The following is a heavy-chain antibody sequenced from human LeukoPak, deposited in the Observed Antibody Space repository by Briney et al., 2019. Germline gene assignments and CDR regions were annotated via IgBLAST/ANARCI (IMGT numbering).Heavy chain of an antibody. J-gene: IGHJ4*02. CDR2: INPSGGST. Sequence: GASVKVSCKASGYTFTSYYMRWVRQTPGQGLEWMGIINPSGGSTSYAQKFQGRVTMTRDTSTSTVYMELSSLRSEDTAVYYCARDGHSSGCDHWGQGTLVTVSS. CDR1: GYTFTSYY. V-gene: IGHV1-46*01. CDR3: ARDGHSSGCDH. D-gene: IGHD6-19*01.